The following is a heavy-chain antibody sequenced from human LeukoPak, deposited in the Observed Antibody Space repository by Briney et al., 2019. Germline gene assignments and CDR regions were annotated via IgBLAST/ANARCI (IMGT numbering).Heavy chain of an antibody. Sequence: GESLKISCTGSGYIFSDYWIGWVRQMPGKGLEWMGIIYPGDSDVRYSPSFQGQVIMSADKSISPAYLEWSGLKASDTAMYYCARLSRPHILDTNWFDSWGQGSLVTISS. V-gene: IGHV5-51*01. CDR3: ARLSRPHILDTNWFDS. CDR1: GYIFSDYW. D-gene: IGHD3-9*01. J-gene: IGHJ5*01. CDR2: IYPGDSDV.